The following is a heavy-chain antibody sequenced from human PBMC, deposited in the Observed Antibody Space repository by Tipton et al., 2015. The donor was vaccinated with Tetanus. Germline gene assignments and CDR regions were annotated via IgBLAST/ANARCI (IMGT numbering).Heavy chain of an antibody. CDR2: VFYSGST. J-gene: IGHJ3*02. Sequence: LRLSCTLSGGSISSYYWSWVRQPPGKGLEWLGYVFYSGSTDLNPSLKSRVTISVDTSNNLFSLKLTSVTTADTAVYYCARSGGRRYAFDIWGQGTMVAASS. CDR1: GGSISSYY. D-gene: IGHD3-16*01. V-gene: IGHV4-59*01. CDR3: ARSGGRRYAFDI.